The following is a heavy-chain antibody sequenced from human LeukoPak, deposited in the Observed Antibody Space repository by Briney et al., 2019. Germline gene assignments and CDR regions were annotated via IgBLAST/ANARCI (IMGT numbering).Heavy chain of an antibody. CDR2: LYYSGST. J-gene: IGHJ4*02. CDR1: GGSISNNLYY. D-gene: IGHD6-19*01. CDR3: ASSGWYEGGVY. V-gene: IGHV4-39*01. Sequence: PSGTLSLTCTVAGGSISNNLYYWGWVRQPPGKGLEWIGSLYYSGSTYYNASLKGRVTISIDKAKNQFALMLSSVTAADTAVYYCASSGWYEGGVYWGQGTLVTVSS.